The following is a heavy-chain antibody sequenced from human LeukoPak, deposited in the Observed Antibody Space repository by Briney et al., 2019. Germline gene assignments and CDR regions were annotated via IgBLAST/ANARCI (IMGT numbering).Heavy chain of an antibody. Sequence: GGSLRLSCAASGFTFSSYGMHWVRQAPGKGLEWVAVISYDGSNKYYAASVKGRFTISRDNSKNTLYLQMNSLRAEDTAVYYCAKDQEVTMVRGVIPLDYWGQGTLVTVSS. V-gene: IGHV3-30*18. CDR3: AKDQEVTMVRGVIPLDY. J-gene: IGHJ4*02. CDR2: ISYDGSNK. CDR1: GFTFSSYG. D-gene: IGHD3-10*01.